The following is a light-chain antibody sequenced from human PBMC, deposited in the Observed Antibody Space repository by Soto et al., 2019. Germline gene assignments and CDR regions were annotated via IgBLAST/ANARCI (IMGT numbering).Light chain of an antibody. Sequence: EIGLAQSPATLSLSPGERATLSCRASQSVSIYLAWYQQKPGQAPRLLIYDASNRATGIPARFSGSGSGTDFTLTISSLEPEDFAVYYCQQRSNWPPKITFGQGTRLEI. CDR2: DAS. J-gene: IGKJ5*01. V-gene: IGKV3-11*01. CDR1: QSVSIY. CDR3: QQRSNWPPKIT.